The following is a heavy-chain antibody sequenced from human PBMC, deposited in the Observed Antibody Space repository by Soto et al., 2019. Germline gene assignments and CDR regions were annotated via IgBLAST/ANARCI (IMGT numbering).Heavy chain of an antibody. CDR2: ISYDGSNK. CDR3: ARDRGREEWFKYYFDY. D-gene: IGHD3-3*01. Sequence: GGSLRLSCAASGFTFSSYAMHWVRQAPGKGLEWVAVISYDGSNKYYADSVKGRFTISRDNSKNTLYLQMNSLRAEDTAVYYCARDRGREEWFKYYFDYWGQGTLVTVSS. V-gene: IGHV3-30-3*01. J-gene: IGHJ4*02. CDR1: GFTFSSYA.